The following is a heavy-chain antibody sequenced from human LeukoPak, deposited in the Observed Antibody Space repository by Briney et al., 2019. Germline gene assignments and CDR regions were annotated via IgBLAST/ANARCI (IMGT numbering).Heavy chain of an antibody. CDR3: ARRTYFDL. Sequence: PSETLSLTCTVSGGSISNYYWSWVRQPPGKGLEWIGYIYYSRSTTYNPSLKSRVTISVDTSKNQFSLKLNAVTAADTAVYYCARRTYFDLWGRGTLVTVSP. V-gene: IGHV4-59*08. CDR2: IYYSRST. J-gene: IGHJ2*01. CDR1: GGSISNYY.